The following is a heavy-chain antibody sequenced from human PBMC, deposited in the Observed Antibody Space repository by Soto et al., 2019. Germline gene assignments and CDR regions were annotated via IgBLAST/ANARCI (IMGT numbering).Heavy chain of an antibody. CDR3: ARDWLGGSGGSCYPRSPGYYYYGMDV. Sequence: QVQLQESGPGLVKPSETLSLTCTVSGGSISSYYWSWIRQPPGKGLEWIGYIYYSGSTNYNPSLKSRVTISVDTSKNQFSLKLSSVTAADTAVYYCARDWLGGSGGSCYPRSPGYYYYGMDVWGQGTTVTVSS. J-gene: IGHJ6*02. CDR2: IYYSGST. V-gene: IGHV4-59*01. CDR1: GGSISSYY. D-gene: IGHD2-15*01.